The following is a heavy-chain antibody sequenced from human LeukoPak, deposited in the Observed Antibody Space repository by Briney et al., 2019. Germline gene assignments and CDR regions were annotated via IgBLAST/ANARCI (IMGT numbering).Heavy chain of an antibody. D-gene: IGHD5-18*01. CDR3: AKGAASRGYTYVAN. CDR2: VSGSGGST. Sequence: PGGSLRLSCAASAFTFRSYAMFWVRQAPGKGLEWVSTVSGSGGSTYYADSVKGRFTISRDNSSNTLYLQMNSLRAEDTAVYYCAKGAASRGYTYVANWGQGTLVTVSS. V-gene: IGHV3-23*01. J-gene: IGHJ4*02. CDR1: AFTFRSYA.